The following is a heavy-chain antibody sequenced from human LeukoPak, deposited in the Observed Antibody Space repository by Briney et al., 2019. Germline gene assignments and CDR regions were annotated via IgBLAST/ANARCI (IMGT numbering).Heavy chain of an antibody. Sequence: ASVKVSCKASGYTFTGYYMHWVRQAPGQGLEWMGWIKPNSGGTNYAQKFQGRVTMTRDTSISTAYMELTRLRSDDTAVYYCARVSVYYYDSSGYYSNFDYWGQGTLVTVSS. CDR1: GYTFTGYY. D-gene: IGHD3-22*01. V-gene: IGHV1-2*02. J-gene: IGHJ4*02. CDR3: ARVSVYYYDSSGYYSNFDY. CDR2: IKPNSGGT.